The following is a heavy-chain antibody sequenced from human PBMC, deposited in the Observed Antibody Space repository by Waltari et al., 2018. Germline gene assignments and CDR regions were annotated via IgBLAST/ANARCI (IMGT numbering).Heavy chain of an antibody. J-gene: IGHJ4*02. CDR3: VAWAAFAANY. CDR2: IGPYGNDK. D-gene: IGHD3-3*02. Sequence: EVQLVESGVGLVQPGESLRLACGVSGFAFSTSWMSGVLQAQGKGLEWVAHIGPYGNDKYYVDSVRGRFTISRDNAKSTLYLQMNSLRAEDTSIFYCVAWAAFAANYWGQGTLVTVSS. CDR1: GFAFSTSW. V-gene: IGHV3-7*01.